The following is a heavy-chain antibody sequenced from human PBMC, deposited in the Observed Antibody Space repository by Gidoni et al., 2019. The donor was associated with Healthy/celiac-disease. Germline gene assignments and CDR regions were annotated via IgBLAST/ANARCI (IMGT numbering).Heavy chain of an antibody. Sequence: QVQLVESGGGLVKPGGSLRRSCAASGFTFSDYYMSCTRQAPGTGLEGVSYISSSSSYTNYADSVKGRFTISRDNAKNSLYLQMNSLRAEDTAVYDCARDYCSSTSCYHGDYYYGMDVWGQGTTVTVSS. J-gene: IGHJ6*02. CDR3: ARDYCSSTSCYHGDYYYGMDV. V-gene: IGHV3-11*06. D-gene: IGHD2-2*01. CDR2: ISSSSSYT. CDR1: GFTFSDYY.